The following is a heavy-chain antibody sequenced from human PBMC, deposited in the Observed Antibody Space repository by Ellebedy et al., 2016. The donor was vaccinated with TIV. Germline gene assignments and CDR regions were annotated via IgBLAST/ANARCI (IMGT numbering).Heavy chain of an antibody. CDR2: IYSGGGT. Sequence: GGSLRLSCAVSGFSVSGHFMSWVRQAPGKGLEWVSIIYSGGGTNYTASVRGRFTISRDDSKNTLSLQMNSLRAEDTAVYYCVRDPGGGGAYGDNWFDPWGRGTLVTVSS. V-gene: IGHV3-66*01. CDR3: VRDPGGGGAYGDNWFDP. D-gene: IGHD4-17*01. CDR1: GFSVSGHF. J-gene: IGHJ5*02.